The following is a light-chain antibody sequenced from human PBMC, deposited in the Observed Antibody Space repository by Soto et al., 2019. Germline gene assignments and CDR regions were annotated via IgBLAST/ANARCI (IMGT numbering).Light chain of an antibody. Sequence: DIQMTQSPSSLSASVGDRITITCQASQDIKQCVNWYQQKPGKAPVLLIFDGSRLEAGAPSRFSGSGLGTEFSFTISSLQPEDFATYYCQQYENLPVTFGGGTKVDIK. J-gene: IGKJ4*01. CDR1: QDIKQC. CDR2: DGS. V-gene: IGKV1-33*01. CDR3: QQYENLPVT.